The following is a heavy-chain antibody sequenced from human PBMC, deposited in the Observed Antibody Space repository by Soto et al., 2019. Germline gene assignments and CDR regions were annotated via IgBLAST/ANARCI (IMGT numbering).Heavy chain of an antibody. Sequence: GGSLRLSCAASGFTFSSYAMSWVRQAPGKGLEWVSAISGSGGSTYYADSVKGRFTISRDNSKNTLYLQMNSLRAEDTAVYYCAKGIYVDIVATIRGDYYYYYYMDVWGKGTTVTVSS. CDR2: ISGSGGST. D-gene: IGHD5-12*01. V-gene: IGHV3-23*01. CDR1: GFTFSSYA. J-gene: IGHJ6*03. CDR3: AKGIYVDIVATIRGDYYYYYYMDV.